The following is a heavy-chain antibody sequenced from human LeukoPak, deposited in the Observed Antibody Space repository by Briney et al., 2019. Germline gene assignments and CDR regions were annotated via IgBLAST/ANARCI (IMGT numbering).Heavy chain of an antibody. D-gene: IGHD3-22*01. V-gene: IGHV3-66*01. CDR3: ARDPGDSSGYYQGSDAFDI. Sequence: PGGSLRLSCAASGFTVSSNYMSWVRQAPGKGLEWVSVIYSGGSTYYADSVKGRFTISRDNSKNTLYLQMNSLRAEDTAVYYCARDPGDSSGYYQGSDAFDIWGQGTMVTVSS. J-gene: IGHJ3*02. CDR2: IYSGGST. CDR1: GFTVSSNY.